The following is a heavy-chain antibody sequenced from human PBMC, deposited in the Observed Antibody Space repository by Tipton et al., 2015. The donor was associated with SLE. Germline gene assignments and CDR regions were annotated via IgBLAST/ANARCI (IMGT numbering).Heavy chain of an antibody. D-gene: IGHD3-16*02. CDR2: IHYSGST. CDR3: AQAHLWGSYRYASDI. Sequence: GLVKPSETLSLTCSVSGGSISSRSHYWGWIRQPPGKGLEWIGSIHYSGSTNYNPSLKSRVTISVDTSKNQFSLKLSSVTAADTAVYYCAQAHLWGSYRYASDIWGQGTMVTVSS. CDR1: GGSISSRSHY. V-gene: IGHV4-39*07. J-gene: IGHJ3*02.